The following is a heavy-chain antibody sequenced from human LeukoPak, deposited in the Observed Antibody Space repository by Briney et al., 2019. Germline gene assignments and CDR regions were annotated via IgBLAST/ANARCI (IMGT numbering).Heavy chain of an antibody. J-gene: IGHJ6*03. CDR2: ISWDGGST. Sequence: SGGSLRLSCAASGFTFDDYAMHWVRQAPGKGLEWVSLISWDGGSTYYADSVKGRFTISRDNTKNSLYLQMNSLRAEDTAVYYCAGDLFDYMDVWGKGTMVTVSS. D-gene: IGHD2-21*01. V-gene: IGHV3-43D*03. CDR3: AGDLFDYMDV. CDR1: GFTFDDYA.